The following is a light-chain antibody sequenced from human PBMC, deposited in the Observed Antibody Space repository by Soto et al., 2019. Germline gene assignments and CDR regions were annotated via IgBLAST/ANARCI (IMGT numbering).Light chain of an antibody. V-gene: IGKV3-20*01. CDR3: QQYVSPPWT. Sequence: EIVLTQSPGTQSLSPGERATLSCRASQSITSNYLAWYQQKPGQAPRLLIYDASSRATGIPDRFSGSGSGTDSSLTISRLEPEDFALYYCQQYVSPPWTFGQGTKVEIK. J-gene: IGKJ1*01. CDR2: DAS. CDR1: QSITSNY.